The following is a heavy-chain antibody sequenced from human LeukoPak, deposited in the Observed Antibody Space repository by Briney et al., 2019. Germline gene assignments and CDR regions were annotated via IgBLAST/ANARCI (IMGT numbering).Heavy chain of an antibody. D-gene: IGHD3-10*01. CDR2: IYNHGGT. CDR1: GGSINSPY. V-gene: IGHV4-59*11. CDR3: ARALYGHYFDC. Sequence: SETLSLTCTVSGGSINSPYWSWIRQSPGKGLEWIGYIYNHGGTKYNPSLESRVTISVDTSKSQFSLNVSSVTAADTAVYYCARALYGHYFDCWGRGTLVTVSS. J-gene: IGHJ4*02.